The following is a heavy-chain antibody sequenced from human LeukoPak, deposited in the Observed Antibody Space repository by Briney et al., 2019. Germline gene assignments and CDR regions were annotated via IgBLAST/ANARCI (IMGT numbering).Heavy chain of an antibody. CDR3: ARHPTAERSLGYYDSSGYPTAFDI. CDR1: GGSISSDNCY. J-gene: IGHJ3*02. CDR2: IYYSGNT. V-gene: IGHV4-30-4*01. D-gene: IGHD3-22*01. Sequence: SQTLSLTCTVSGGSISSDNCYWSWLRQPPGKGLEWVGYIYYSGNTYYNPSLKSRVTISVDTSKNQFSLKLTSVTAADTAVYYCARHPTAERSLGYYDSSGYPTAFDIWGQGTMVTVSS.